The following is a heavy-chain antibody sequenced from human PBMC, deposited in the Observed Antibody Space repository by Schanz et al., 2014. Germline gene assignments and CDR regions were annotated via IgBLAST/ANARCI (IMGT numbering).Heavy chain of an antibody. CDR3: ARDLLSMVRGGNAFDI. Sequence: EVQLVESGGGLVQPGGSLRLSCAVSGFMFANHTMNWVRQAPGKGLEWVSSISGTSRFIFYTDSVKGRFTISRDNAKNSLYMEMNSLRVEDTAVYYCARDLLSMVRGGNAFDIWGQGTKVTVSS. CDR1: GFMFANHT. J-gene: IGHJ3*02. D-gene: IGHD3-10*01. V-gene: IGHV3-21*01. CDR2: ISGTSRFI.